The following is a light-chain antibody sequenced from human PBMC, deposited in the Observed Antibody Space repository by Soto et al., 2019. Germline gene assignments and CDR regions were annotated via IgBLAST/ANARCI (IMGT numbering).Light chain of an antibody. V-gene: IGLV2-23*02. J-gene: IGLJ1*01. CDR2: EVT. CDR3: CADAGSSRYV. CDR1: SSLVGSYDF. Sequence: LTQPASVSGSPGQSITISCTRSSSLVGSYDFVSWYQQHPGKAPKVLIYEVTERPSGVSDRFSGSKSGNTASLTISGLQADDEADYYCCADAGSSRYVFGTGTKVTVL.